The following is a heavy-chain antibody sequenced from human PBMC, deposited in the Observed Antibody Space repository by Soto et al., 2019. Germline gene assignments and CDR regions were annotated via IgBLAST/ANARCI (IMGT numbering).Heavy chain of an antibody. CDR3: AREGGESSDGLYYFDS. V-gene: IGHV4-30-4*01. J-gene: IGHJ4*02. CDR1: GGSTSSDNY. CDR2: IYYSGNT. D-gene: IGHD3-16*01. Sequence: QVQLQESGPGLVKPSQTLSLTCTVSGGSTSSDNYWSWIRQPPGKGLECIGHIYYSGNTDYNPSLKSRLAISRDTSKNQFSLKLSSVTAADTAVYFCAREGGESSDGLYYFDSWGQGSLVTVSS.